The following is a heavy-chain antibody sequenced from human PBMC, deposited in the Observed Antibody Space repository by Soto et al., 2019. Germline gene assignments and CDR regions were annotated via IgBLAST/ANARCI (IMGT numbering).Heavy chain of an antibody. CDR1: GFSFTNFA. CDR3: AKDDFTDRGDDYFDY. V-gene: IGHV3-23*01. J-gene: IGHJ4*02. D-gene: IGHD2-21*02. CDR2: IGASGDIT. Sequence: GALRLSCAASGFSFTNFAMSWVRQAPGKGLEWVAGIGASGDITWYADSVKGRLSISRDNSKNTLYLQLNSLRFEDTAVYYCAKDDFTDRGDDYFDYWGPGTLVTVSS.